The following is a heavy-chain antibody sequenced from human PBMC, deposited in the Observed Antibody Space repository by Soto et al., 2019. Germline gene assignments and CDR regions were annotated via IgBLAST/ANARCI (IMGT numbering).Heavy chain of an antibody. D-gene: IGHD6-19*01. J-gene: IGHJ4*02. CDR2: IFYSGST. V-gene: IGHV4-59*11. Sequence: ETLSLTCTVSGGSISGHYWIWIRQPPGKGLEWIGYIFYSGSTNYNPSLKSRVTISVDTTKNQFSLKLSSVTAADTAVYYCARVGSSGWAPDYWGQGTLVTVSS. CDR3: ARVGSSGWAPDY. CDR1: GGSISGHY.